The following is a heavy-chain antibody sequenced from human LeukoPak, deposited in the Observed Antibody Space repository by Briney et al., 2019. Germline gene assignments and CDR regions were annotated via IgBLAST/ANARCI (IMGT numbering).Heavy chain of an antibody. D-gene: IGHD3-22*01. CDR1: GGSISSGGYS. J-gene: IGHJ4*02. V-gene: IGHV4-30-4*07. Sequence: SETLSLTCAVSGGSISSGGYSWSWIRQPPGKGLEWIGYIYYSGSTYYNPSLKSRVTISVDTSKNQFSLKLSSVTAADTAIYYCASDYFDRTGYYGFIYWGQGSLVTISS. CDR3: ASDYFDRTGYYGFIY. CDR2: IYYSGST.